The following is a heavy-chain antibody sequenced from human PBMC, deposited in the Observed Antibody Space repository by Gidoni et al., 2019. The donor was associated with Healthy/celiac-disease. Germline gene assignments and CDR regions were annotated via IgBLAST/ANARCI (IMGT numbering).Heavy chain of an antibody. CDR2: INHSGST. CDR3: ARRTRLDIVVVPAATNFDY. V-gene: IGHV4-34*01. Sequence: QVQLQQWGAGLLKPSETLSLTCAVYGGSFSGYYWSWIRQPPGKGLEWIGEINHSGSTNNNPSLKSRVTISVDTPKNQFSLKLSSVTAADTAVYYCARRTRLDIVVVPAATNFDYWGQGTLVTVSS. J-gene: IGHJ4*02. D-gene: IGHD2-2*01. CDR1: GGSFSGYY.